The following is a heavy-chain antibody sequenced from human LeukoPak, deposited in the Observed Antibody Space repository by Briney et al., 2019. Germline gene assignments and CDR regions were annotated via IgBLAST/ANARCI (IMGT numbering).Heavy chain of an antibody. CDR2: IYYSGST. CDR1: GGSISSYY. D-gene: IGHD3-10*01. CDR3: ARLTHYYGLGYYFDY. V-gene: IGHV4-59*08. J-gene: IGHJ4*02. Sequence: SETLSLTCTVSGGSISSYYWSWIRQPPGKGLERIGYIYYSGSTNYNPSLKSRVTISVDTSKNQFSLKLSSVTAADTAVYYCARLTHYYGLGYYFDYWGQGTLVTVSS.